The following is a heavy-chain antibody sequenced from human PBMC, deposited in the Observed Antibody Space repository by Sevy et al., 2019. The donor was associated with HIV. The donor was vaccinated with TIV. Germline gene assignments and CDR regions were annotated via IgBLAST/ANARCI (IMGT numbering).Heavy chain of an antibody. D-gene: IGHD3-3*01. Sequence: SETLSLTCTVSGGSISSSSYYWGWIRQPPGKGLEWIGSIYYSGSTYYNPSLKSRVTISVDTSKNQFSLKLSSVTAADTAVYYCARHAQNYDFWRKHGMDVWGQGTTVTVSS. J-gene: IGHJ6*02. CDR2: IYYSGST. CDR3: ARHAQNYDFWRKHGMDV. CDR1: GGSISSSSYY. V-gene: IGHV4-39*01.